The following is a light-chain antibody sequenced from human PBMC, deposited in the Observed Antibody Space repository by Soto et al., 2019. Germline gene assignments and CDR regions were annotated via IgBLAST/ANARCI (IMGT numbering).Light chain of an antibody. CDR2: DAS. V-gene: IGKV1-5*01. CDR1: QSMGTW. CDR3: QQYNSYSSM. Sequence: DIEMTQSPSTLSASVGDRVTITCRASQSMGTWLAWYQQKPGKAPRLLIYDASRLESGVPSRFSGSGSGTEFTLTISSLQPDDFATYYCQQYNSYSSMFGQGTKVEIK. J-gene: IGKJ1*01.